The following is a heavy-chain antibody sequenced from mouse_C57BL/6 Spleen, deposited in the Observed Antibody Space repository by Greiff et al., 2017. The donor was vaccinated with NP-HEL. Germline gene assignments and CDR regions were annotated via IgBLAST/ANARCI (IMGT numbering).Heavy chain of an antibody. CDR2: ISYDGSN. Sequence: EVKLQESGPGLVKPSQSLSLTCSVTGYSITSGYYWNWIRQFPGNKLEWMGYISYDGSNNYNPSLKNRISITRDTSKNQFFLKLNSVTTEDTATYYCARVPFTTVVAPGYYFDYWGQGTTLTVSS. CDR3: ARVPFTTVVAPGYYFDY. V-gene: IGHV3-6*01. D-gene: IGHD1-1*01. CDR1: GYSITSGYY. J-gene: IGHJ2*01.